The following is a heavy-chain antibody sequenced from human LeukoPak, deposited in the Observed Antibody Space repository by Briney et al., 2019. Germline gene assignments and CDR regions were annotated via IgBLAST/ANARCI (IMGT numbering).Heavy chain of an antibody. D-gene: IGHD5-24*01. CDR3: AKARRRGDGYNSYGMDV. V-gene: IGHV3-74*01. J-gene: IGHJ6*02. CDR1: AFIFSSYW. CDR2: INSDGTST. Sequence: PGGSLRLSCAASAFIFSSYWMYWVRQAPGKGLVWVSRINSDGTSTTYADSVKGRFTISRDNAKNTLYLQMNSLRAEDTAVYYCAKARRRGDGYNSYGMDVWGQGTTVTVSS.